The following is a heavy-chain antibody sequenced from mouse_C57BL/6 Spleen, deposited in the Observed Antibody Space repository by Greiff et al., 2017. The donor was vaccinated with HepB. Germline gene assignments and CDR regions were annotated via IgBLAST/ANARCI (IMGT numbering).Heavy chain of an antibody. V-gene: IGHV1-69*01. Sequence: QVQLKESGAELVMPGASVKLSCKASGYTFTSYWMHWVKQRPGQGLEWIGEIDPSDSYTNYNQTFKGKSTLTVDKSSSTADMQRSSLTSEDSAVDYCVPGQLGAMDYWGQGTSVTVS. CDR2: IDPSDSYT. CDR3: VPGQLGAMDY. D-gene: IGHD6-1*01. CDR1: GYTFTSYW. J-gene: IGHJ4*01.